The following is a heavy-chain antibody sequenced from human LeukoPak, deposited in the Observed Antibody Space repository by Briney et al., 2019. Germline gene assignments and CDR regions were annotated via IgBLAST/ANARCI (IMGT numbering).Heavy chain of an antibody. V-gene: IGHV1-2*02. CDR3: ARDDYDILRLGY. CDR1: GYTFTGYY. J-gene: IGHJ4*02. Sequence: ASVKVSCKASGYTFTGYYIHWVRQAPGQGLEWMGWINPNSGGTNYAQKFQGRVTMTRDTSISTAYMELSRLRSDDTAVYYCARDDYDILRLGYWGQGTLVTVSS. D-gene: IGHD3-9*01. CDR2: INPNSGGT.